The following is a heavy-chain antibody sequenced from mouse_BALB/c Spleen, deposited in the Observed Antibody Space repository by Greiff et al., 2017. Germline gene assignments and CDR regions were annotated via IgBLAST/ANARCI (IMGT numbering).Heavy chain of an antibody. D-gene: IGHD2-1*01. CDR3: ARDGNYLDY. CDR1: GYSFTGYY. CDR2: INPYNGAT. J-gene: IGHJ4*01. V-gene: IGHV1-26*01. Sequence: EVQLQQSGPELVKPGASVKISCKASGYSFTGYYMHWVKQSHVKSLEWIGRINPYNGATSYNQNFKDKASLTVDKSSSTAYMELHSLTSEDSAVYYCARDGNYLDYWGQGTSVTVSS.